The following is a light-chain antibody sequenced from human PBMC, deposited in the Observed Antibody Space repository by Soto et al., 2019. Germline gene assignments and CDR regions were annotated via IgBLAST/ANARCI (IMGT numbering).Light chain of an antibody. J-gene: IGKJ5*01. Sequence: EIVLTQSPGTLSLSPGERATLSCRASQSVRNSYLAWYQQKPGQAPRLLIYGAYTRATGIPVRFSGSGSGTDFSLTISRLEPEDFAVYYCQQHGDAPITFGQGTRLEIK. CDR3: QQHGDAPIT. CDR2: GAY. V-gene: IGKV3-20*01. CDR1: QSVRNSY.